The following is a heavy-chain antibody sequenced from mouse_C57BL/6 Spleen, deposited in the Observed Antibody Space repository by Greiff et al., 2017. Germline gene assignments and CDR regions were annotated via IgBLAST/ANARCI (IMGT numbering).Heavy chain of an antibody. CDR1: GFSLTSYG. V-gene: IGHV2-4*01. CDR3: AKNFPGGYYFDY. CDR2: IWSGGST. J-gene: IGHJ2*01. Sequence: VKLMESGPGLVQPSQSLSITCTVSGFSLTSYGVHWVRQPPGKGLEWLGVIWSGGSTDYNAAFISRLSISKDNSKSQVFFKMNSLQADDTAIYYCAKNFPGGYYFDYWGQGTTLTVSS.